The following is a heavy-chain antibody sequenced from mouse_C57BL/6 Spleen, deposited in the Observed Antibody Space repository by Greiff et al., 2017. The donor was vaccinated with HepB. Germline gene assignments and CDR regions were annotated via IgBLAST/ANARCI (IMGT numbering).Heavy chain of an antibody. Sequence: EVKVEESGPGLVKPSQSLSLTCSVTGYSITSGYYWNWIRQFPGNKLEWMGYISYDGSNNYNPSLKNRISITRDTSKNQFFLKLNSVTTEDTATYYCPRGDYGNGMDYWGQGTSVTVSS. CDR3: PRGDYGNGMDY. J-gene: IGHJ4*01. D-gene: IGHD2-1*01. V-gene: IGHV3-6*01. CDR1: GYSITSGYY. CDR2: ISYDGSN.